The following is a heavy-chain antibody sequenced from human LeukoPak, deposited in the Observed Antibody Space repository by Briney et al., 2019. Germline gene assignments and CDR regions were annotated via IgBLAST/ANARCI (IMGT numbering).Heavy chain of an antibody. CDR3: ARGEYYFDY. Sequence: SSETLSLTCTVSGGSISSYYWSWIRQPPGKGLEWIGYIYYSGSTNYNPSLKSRVTISVDTSKNQFSLKLSSVAAADTAVYYCARGEYYFDYWGQGTLVTVSS. CDR1: GGSISSYY. V-gene: IGHV4-59*01. J-gene: IGHJ4*02. CDR2: IYYSGST.